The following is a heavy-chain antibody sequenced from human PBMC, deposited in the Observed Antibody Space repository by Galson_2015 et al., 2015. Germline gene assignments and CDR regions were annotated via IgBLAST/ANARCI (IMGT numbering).Heavy chain of an antibody. CDR2: IYYSGST. CDR3: ARYRANSSDWKGWYFDL. CDR1: GGSISSSSYS. J-gene: IGHJ2*01. V-gene: IGHV4-39*01. Sequence: LTCTVSGGSISSSSYSWGWIRQPPGKELEWIGGIYYSGSTYYNPSLKSRVTISVDTSKNQFSLKLSSVTAADTAVYYCARYRANSSDWKGWYFDLWGRGTLVTVSS. D-gene: IGHD3-22*01.